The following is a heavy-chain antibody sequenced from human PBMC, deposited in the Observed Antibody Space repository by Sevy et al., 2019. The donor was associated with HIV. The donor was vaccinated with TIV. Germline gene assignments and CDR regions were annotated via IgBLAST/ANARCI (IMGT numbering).Heavy chain of an antibody. CDR3: ARDKVWGYPRAAFDI. J-gene: IGHJ3*02. D-gene: IGHD2-15*01. CDR1: GFTFSSYS. V-gene: IGHV3-48*02. Sequence: GGSLRLSCAASGFTFSSYSMNWVRQAPGKGLEWVSYISSSSSTIYYADSVKGRFTISRDNAKNSLYLQMNSLRDEETAVYYCARDKVWGYPRAAFDIWGQGTMVTVSS. CDR2: ISSSSSTI.